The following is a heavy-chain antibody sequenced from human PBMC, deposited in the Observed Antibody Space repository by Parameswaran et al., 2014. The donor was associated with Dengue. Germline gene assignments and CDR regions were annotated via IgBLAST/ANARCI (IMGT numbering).Heavy chain of an antibody. J-gene: IGHJ4*02. D-gene: IGHD1/OR15-1a*01. CDR3: ARSDMAAMTTTYYFDS. CDR2: IIPLFGTS. Sequence: WVRQAPGQGLEWMGQIIPLFGTSDYAPRLQGRVTITADKSTTTAYMELSSLRSDDTATYYCARSDMAAMTTTYYFDSWGQGTVVTVSS. V-gene: IGHV1-69*06.